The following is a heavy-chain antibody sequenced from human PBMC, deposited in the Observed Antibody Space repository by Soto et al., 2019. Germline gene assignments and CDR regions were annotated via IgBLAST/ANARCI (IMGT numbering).Heavy chain of an antibody. CDR3: TSGRYSLYYYYYYGMDV. CDR1: GFTFGDYA. CDR2: IRSKAYGGTT. D-gene: IGHD4-4*01. V-gene: IGHV3-49*03. Sequence: GGSLRLSCTASGFTFGDYAMSWFRQAPGKGLEWVGFIRSKAYGGTTEYAASVKGRFTISRDDSKSIAYLQMNSLKTEDTAAYYCTSGRYSLYYYYYYGMDVRGQGTTVTVSS. J-gene: IGHJ6*02.